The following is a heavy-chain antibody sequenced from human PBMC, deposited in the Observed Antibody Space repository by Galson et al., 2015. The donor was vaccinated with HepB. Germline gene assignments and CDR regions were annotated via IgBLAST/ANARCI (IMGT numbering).Heavy chain of an antibody. CDR2: INPNSGGT. V-gene: IGHV1-2*02. J-gene: IGHJ2*01. Sequence: SVKVSCKASGYTFTGYYMHWVRQAPGQGLEWMGWINPNSGGTNYAQKFQGRVTMTRDTSISTAYMELSRLRSDDTAVYYCARDRGEEEHGGNSGSDWYFDLWGRGTLVTVSS. CDR3: ARDRGEEEHGGNSGSDWYFDL. CDR1: GYTFTGYY. D-gene: IGHD4-23*01.